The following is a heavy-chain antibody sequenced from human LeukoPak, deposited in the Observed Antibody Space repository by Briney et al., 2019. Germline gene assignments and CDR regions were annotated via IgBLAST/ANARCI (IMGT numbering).Heavy chain of an antibody. CDR2: ISYEGRKI. V-gene: IGHV3-30*03. CDR1: RFTLRDYG. J-gene: IGHJ4*02. CDR3: ARDYYDSSGYYYLLDY. Sequence: GGSLRLSPVASRFTLRDYGIQWVRQAPGRGLERVAVISYEGRKIKYADSVKGRFTISKDNSRDMLPLHMNTLGAAYTAVYYCARDYYDSSGYYYLLDYWRQGTLV. D-gene: IGHD3-22*01.